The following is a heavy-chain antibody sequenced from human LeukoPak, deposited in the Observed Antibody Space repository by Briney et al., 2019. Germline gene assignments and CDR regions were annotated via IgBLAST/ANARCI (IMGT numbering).Heavy chain of an antibody. Sequence: SETLSLTCTVSGGSMSSYYWSWIRQPPGKGIGCIGSISYTGRTNYNPSLKSRVTISVDTSKNQFSLKLSSVTAADTAVYYCATLPRGTQPPDYFYHWGQGTLVTVSS. CDR3: ATLPRGTQPPDYFYH. D-gene: IGHD1-1*01. CDR1: GGSMSSYY. CDR2: ISYTGRT. V-gene: IGHV4-59*08. J-gene: IGHJ1*01.